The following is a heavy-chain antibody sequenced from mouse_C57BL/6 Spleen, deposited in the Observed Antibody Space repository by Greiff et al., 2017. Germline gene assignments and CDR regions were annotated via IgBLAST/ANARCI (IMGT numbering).Heavy chain of an antibody. Sequence: VKLQESRAELVKPGASVKVSCKASGYTFTSYWMHWVKQRPGQGLEWIGRIHPSDSDTNYNQKFKGKATLTVDKSSSTAYMQLSSLTSEDSAVYYCAIRGPLEVFFAYWGQGTLVTVSA. J-gene: IGHJ3*01. CDR2: IHPSDSDT. V-gene: IGHV1-74*01. CDR1: GYTFTSYW. D-gene: IGHD2-10*02. CDR3: AIRGPLEVFFAY.